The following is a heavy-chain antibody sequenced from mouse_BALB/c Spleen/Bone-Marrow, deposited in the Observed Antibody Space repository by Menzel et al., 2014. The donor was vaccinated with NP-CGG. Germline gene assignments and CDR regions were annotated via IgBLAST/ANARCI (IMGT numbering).Heavy chain of an antibody. J-gene: IGHJ4*01. D-gene: IGHD2-2*01. CDR3: ARSPYGYDGRDY. V-gene: IGHV5-17*02. CDR1: GFTFXSFG. CDR2: ISSGSSTI. Sequence: DVHLVESGGGLVQPGGSRKLSCAASGFTFXSFGMHWVRQAPEKGLEWVAYISSGSSTIYYADTVKGRFTISRDNPKNTLFLQMTSLRSEDTAMYYCARSPYGYDGRDYWGQGTSVTVSS.